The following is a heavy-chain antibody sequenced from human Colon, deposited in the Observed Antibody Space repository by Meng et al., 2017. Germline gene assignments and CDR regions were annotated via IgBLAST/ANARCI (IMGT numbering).Heavy chain of an antibody. CDR2: VSTSENT. J-gene: IGHJ4*01. CDR1: GGSISGFY. V-gene: IGHV4-4*07. D-gene: IGHD5-12*01. Sequence: SETLSLTCTVSGGSISGFYWSWIRQPAGKGLEWIGRVSTSENTYYNPSLKSRVTMSVDTSKNQFSLKLTSVTAADTAVYFCANTDCREGGCDHKWGQGTPVTVSS. CDR3: ANTDCREGGCDHK.